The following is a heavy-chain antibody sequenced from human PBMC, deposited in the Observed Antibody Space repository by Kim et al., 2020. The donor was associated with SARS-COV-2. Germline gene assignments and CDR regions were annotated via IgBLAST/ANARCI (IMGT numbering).Heavy chain of an antibody. CDR1: GGSFSGYY. CDR2: INHSGST. V-gene: IGHV4-34*01. Sequence: SETLSLTCAVYGGSFSGYYLSWIRQPPGKGLEWIGEINHSGSTNYNPSLKSRVTISVDTSKNQFSLKLSSVTAADTAVYYCARGRFLEWLLSPSYYYYMDVWGKGTTVTVSS. D-gene: IGHD3-3*01. CDR3: ARGRFLEWLLSPSYYYYMDV. J-gene: IGHJ6*03.